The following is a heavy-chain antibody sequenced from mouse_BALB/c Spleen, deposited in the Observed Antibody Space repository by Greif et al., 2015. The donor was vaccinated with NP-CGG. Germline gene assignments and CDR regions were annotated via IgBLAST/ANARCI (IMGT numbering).Heavy chain of an antibody. V-gene: IGHV14-3*02. CDR2: IDPANGNT. CDR3: ARSGGWLLPFAY. D-gene: IGHD2-3*01. CDR1: GFNIKDTY. J-gene: IGHJ3*01. Sequence: EVQLQQSGAELVKPGASVKLSCTASGFNIKDTYMHWVKQRPEQGLEWIGRIDPANGNTKYDPKFQGKATITADTSSNTAYLQLSSLTSEDTAAYYCARSGGWLLPFAYWGQGTLVTVSA.